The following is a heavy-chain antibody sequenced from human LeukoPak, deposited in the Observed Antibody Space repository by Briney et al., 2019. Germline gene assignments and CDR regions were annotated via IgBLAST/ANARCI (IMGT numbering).Heavy chain of an antibody. CDR1: GFTFSSYA. Sequence: GGSLRLSCAGSGFTFSSYAMIWVRQAPGKGLEWVSAVGGRGTNTFYADSVKGRFTISRDNSRNTLYLQMNSLRAEDTAVYYCAKDYSGYDPTFFDYWGQGTLVTVSS. CDR2: VGGRGTNT. V-gene: IGHV3-23*01. D-gene: IGHD5-12*01. J-gene: IGHJ4*02. CDR3: AKDYSGYDPTFFDY.